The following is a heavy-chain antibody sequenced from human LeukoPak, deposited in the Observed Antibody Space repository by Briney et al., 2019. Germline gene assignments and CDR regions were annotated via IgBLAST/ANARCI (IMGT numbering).Heavy chain of an antibody. D-gene: IGHD1-7*01. J-gene: IGHJ4*02. CDR2: INPNSGGT. CDR1: GYTFTGYY. CDR3: ARDNPQELVSYFDY. Sequence: ASVKVSCKASGYTFTGYYMHWVRQALGQGLEWMGWINPNSGGTKYAQKFQGRVTMTRDMSISTAYMELSRVRSDDTAVYYCARDNPQELVSYFDYWGQGTLVTVSS. V-gene: IGHV1-2*02.